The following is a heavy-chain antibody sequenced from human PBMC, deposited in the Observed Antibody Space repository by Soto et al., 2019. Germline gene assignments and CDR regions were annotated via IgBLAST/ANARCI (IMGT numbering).Heavy chain of an antibody. Sequence: GGSLRLSCAASGFTFSSYGMHWVRQAPGKGLEWVAVIWYDGSNKYYADSVKGRFTISRDNSKSTLYLQMNSLRDEDPAADYRLRERDGSNCIDYSGQGLFLTGSS. CDR1: GFTFSSYG. CDR2: IWYDGSNK. CDR3: LRERDGSNCIDY. J-gene: IGHJ4*02. D-gene: IGHD2-15*01. V-gene: IGHV3-33*01.